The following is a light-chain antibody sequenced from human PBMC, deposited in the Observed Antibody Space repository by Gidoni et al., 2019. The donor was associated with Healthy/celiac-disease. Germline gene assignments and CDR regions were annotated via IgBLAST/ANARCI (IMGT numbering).Light chain of an antibody. Sequence: QSVLTQPPSVSGAPGQRVTISCTGSSSNIGAGYDVHWYQQLPGTAPKLLIYGNNNRPSGVPDRFSGPKSGTSASLAITGLQAEDEADYYCQSYDSRLSGSVFGGGTKLTVL. CDR2: GNN. CDR3: QSYDSRLSGSV. J-gene: IGLJ2*01. CDR1: SSNIGAGYD. V-gene: IGLV1-40*01.